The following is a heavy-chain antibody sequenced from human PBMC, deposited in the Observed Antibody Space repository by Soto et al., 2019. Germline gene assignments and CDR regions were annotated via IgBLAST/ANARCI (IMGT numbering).Heavy chain of an antibody. V-gene: IGHV3-30*18. CDR1: GFTFSSYG. J-gene: IGHJ4*02. CDR2: ISYDGSNK. D-gene: IGHD6-19*01. Sequence: QVQLVESGGGVVQPGRSLRLSCAASGFTFSSYGMHWVRQAPGKGLEWVAVISYDGSNKYYADSVKGRFTISRDNSKNTLDLQMNSLRAEDTAVYYCAKDRVAGMRRGAFDYWGQGTLVTVSS. CDR3: AKDRVAGMRRGAFDY.